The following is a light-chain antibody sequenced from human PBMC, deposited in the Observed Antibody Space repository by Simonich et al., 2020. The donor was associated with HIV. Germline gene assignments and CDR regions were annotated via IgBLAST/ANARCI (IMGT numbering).Light chain of an antibody. Sequence: DIVMTQSPDSLAVSLGERATINCKSSQTVLYSSNNKNYLAWYQQKPGQPPKLLIYWASTRDSGVPDRCSGSGSGTDFTLTISSLQAEDVAVYYCQQYYSTPRTFGQGTKVEIK. V-gene: IGKV4-1*01. J-gene: IGKJ1*01. CDR1: QTVLYSSNNKNY. CDR2: WAS. CDR3: QQYYSTPRT.